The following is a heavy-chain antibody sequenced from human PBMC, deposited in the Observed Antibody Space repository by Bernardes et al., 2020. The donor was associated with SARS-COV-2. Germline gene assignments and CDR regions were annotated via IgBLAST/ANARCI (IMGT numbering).Heavy chain of an antibody. D-gene: IGHD7-27*01. V-gene: IGHV4-61*02. CDR2: IYSNGRT. J-gene: IGHJ4*02. CDR3: ARGFSTYELGESTGYFDL. Sequence: SETLSLTCTVSGGSISSGNYYWSWIRQPAGKGLEWIGRIYSNGRTNYNPSLKSRVSVSVDTSKNQFSLKLGSMTAADTAVYFCARGFSTYELGESTGYFDLWGRGTLVTVSS. CDR1: GGSISSGNYY.